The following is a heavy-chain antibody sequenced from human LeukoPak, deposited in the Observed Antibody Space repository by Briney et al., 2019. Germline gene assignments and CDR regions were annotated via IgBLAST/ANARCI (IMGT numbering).Heavy chain of an antibody. V-gene: IGHV3-7*01. CDR3: ARVRGGWEYYFDY. D-gene: IGHD6-19*01. CDR1: GFTFSGYW. CDR2: IKQDGSEK. J-gene: IGHJ4*02. Sequence: PGGSLRLSCAASGFTFSGYWMSWVRQAPGKGLEWVANIKQDGSEKYYVDSVKGRFTISGDNAKNSLYLQMNSLRAEDTAVYYCARVRGGWEYYFDYWGQGTLVTVSS.